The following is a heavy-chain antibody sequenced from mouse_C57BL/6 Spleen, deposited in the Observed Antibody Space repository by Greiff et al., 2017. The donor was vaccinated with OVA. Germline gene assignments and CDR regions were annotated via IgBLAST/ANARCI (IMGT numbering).Heavy chain of an antibody. CDR3: ARVSWNYVGSEDY. CDR1: GYTFTSYW. J-gene: IGHJ2*01. D-gene: IGHD1-1*01. Sequence: QVQLQQPGAELVRPGSSVKLSCKASGYTFTSYWMHWVKQRPIQGLEWIGNIDPSDSETHYNQKFKDKATVTVDKSSSTAYMQLSSLTSEDSAVYYCARVSWNYVGSEDYWGQGTTLTVSS. CDR2: IDPSDSET. V-gene: IGHV1-52*01.